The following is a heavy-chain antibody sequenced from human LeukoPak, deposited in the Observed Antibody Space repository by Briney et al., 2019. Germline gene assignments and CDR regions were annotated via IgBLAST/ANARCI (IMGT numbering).Heavy chain of an antibody. V-gene: IGHV3-23*01. J-gene: IGHJ5*02. D-gene: IGHD1-1*01. CDR1: GFIFSNYA. CDR2: ATGGATDT. Sequence: PGGSLRLSCAASGFIFSNYAMTWVRQAPGRGLEWVSTATGGATDTYYADSVKGRFTISRDNSRNTLYLQMNSLRVEDTAVYYCASRGTTGSWGQGTLVTVSS. CDR3: ASRGTTGS.